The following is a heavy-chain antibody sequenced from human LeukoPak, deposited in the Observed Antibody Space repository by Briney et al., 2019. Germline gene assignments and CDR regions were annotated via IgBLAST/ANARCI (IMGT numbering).Heavy chain of an antibody. V-gene: IGHV3-30-3*01. CDR3: ARDRKAGGVGEFDP. CDR2: ISYDGSLK. D-gene: IGHD1-26*01. J-gene: IGHJ5*02. Sequence: GGSLRLSCTASGFTFSTYAMHWVRQAPGKGLEWVAVISYDGSLKYYADSVKGRFTISRDNSKNTLYLQMNSLRTEDTAVYYCARDRKAGGVGEFDPWGQGTLVTVSS. CDR1: GFTFSTYA.